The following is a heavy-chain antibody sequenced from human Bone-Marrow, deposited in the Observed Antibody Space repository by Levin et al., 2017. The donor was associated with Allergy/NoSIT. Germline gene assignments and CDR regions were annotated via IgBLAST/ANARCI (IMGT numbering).Heavy chain of an antibody. Sequence: LSLTCAASGFTFDDYAMHWVRQAPGKGLEWVSGISWNSGSIGYADSVKGRFTISRDNAKNSLYLQMNSLRAEDTALYYCAKDRDNYYDSSGYYSSQFDYWGQGTLVTVSS. CDR2: ISWNSGSI. J-gene: IGHJ4*02. D-gene: IGHD3-22*01. V-gene: IGHV3-9*01. CDR3: AKDRDNYYDSSGYYSSQFDY. CDR1: GFTFDDYA.